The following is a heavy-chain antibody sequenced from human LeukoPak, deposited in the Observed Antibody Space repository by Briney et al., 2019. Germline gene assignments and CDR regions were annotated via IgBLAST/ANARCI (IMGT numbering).Heavy chain of an antibody. Sequence: ASVKVSCKASGYTXTSYYMHWVRQAPGQGLEWMGIINPSGGSTSYAQKFQGRVTMTRDTSTSTVYMELSSLRSEDTAAYYCARDRVVAATLDYWGQGTLVTVSS. CDR2: INPSGGST. V-gene: IGHV1-46*01. D-gene: IGHD2-15*01. J-gene: IGHJ4*02. CDR3: ARDRVVAATLDY. CDR1: GYTXTSYY.